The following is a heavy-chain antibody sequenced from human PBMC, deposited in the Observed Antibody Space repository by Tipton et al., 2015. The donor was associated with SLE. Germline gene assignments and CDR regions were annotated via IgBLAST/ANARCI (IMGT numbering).Heavy chain of an antibody. Sequence: SLRLSCAASGFTFSNAWMSWVRQAPGKGLEWVGRIKSKTDGGTTDYAAPVKGRFTVSRDDSKNTLYLQMNSLKTEDTAVYYCTTSLYYYDSSGYTGWGQGTLVTVSS. V-gene: IGHV3-15*01. CDR3: TTSLYYYDSSGYTG. J-gene: IGHJ4*02. CDR2: IKSKTDGGTT. CDR1: GFTFSNAW. D-gene: IGHD3-22*01.